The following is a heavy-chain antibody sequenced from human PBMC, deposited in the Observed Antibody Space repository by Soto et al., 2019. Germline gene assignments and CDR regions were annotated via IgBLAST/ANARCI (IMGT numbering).Heavy chain of an antibody. V-gene: IGHV1-2*04. CDR3: ARGGSSTSLLYYYYGMDV. CDR2: INPNSGGT. J-gene: IGHJ6*02. Sequence: GASVKVSCKASGYTFTGYYMHWVRQAPGQGLEWMGWINPNSGGTNYAQKFQGWVTMTRDTSISTAYMELSRLRSDDTAVYYCARGGSSTSLLYYYYGMDVWGQGTTVTVSS. D-gene: IGHD2-2*01. CDR1: GYTFTGYY.